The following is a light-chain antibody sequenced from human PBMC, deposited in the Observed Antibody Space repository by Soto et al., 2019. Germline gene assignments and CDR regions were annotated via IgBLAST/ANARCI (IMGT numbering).Light chain of an antibody. Sequence: DIQLTQSPSFLSASVGDRVTITCRASQGISSYLAWYQQKPGKDPKLLIYAASTLQSGVPSRFSGSGSGTEFTLTISRLQPEDFATYYCQQLNSYPRVTFGQVTRLEIK. CDR1: QGISSY. V-gene: IGKV1-9*01. J-gene: IGKJ5*01. CDR2: AAS. CDR3: QQLNSYPRVT.